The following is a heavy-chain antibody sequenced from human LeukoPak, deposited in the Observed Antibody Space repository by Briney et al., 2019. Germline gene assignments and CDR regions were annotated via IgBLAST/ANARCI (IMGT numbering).Heavy chain of an antibody. Sequence: GGSLRLSCVVSGITLSNYGMSWVRQAPGKGLAWASGISERGGSTNYADSVKGRFIISRDTSKNTVYLQMNSLRVEDTAVYFCAKRGIVIRAVIIIGFHKEAYYFDYWGQGILVTVSS. CDR1: GITLSNYG. J-gene: IGHJ4*02. CDR2: ISERGGST. CDR3: AKRGIVIRAVIIIGFHKEAYYFDY. D-gene: IGHD3-10*01. V-gene: IGHV3-23*01.